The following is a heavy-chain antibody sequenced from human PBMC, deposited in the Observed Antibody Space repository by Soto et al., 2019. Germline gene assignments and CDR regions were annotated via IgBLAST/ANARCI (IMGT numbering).Heavy chain of an antibody. J-gene: IGHJ5*02. CDR2: IADDGSSQ. Sequence: QVQLVESGGGVVQPGRSLRLSCTASGFTFDNFGMHWVRQAPGKGLEWVAVIADDGSSQHYAESVKGRFTISRDNSNSTLYLQMNSLGAEDTAVYYCAKSLDGVPVQEFDPRGQGTLVTVSS. CDR3: AKSLDGVPVQEFDP. D-gene: IGHD3-3*01. V-gene: IGHV3-30*18. CDR1: GFTFDNFG.